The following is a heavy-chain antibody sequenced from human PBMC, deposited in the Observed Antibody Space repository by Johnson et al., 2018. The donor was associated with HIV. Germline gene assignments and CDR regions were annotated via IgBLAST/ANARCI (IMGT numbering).Heavy chain of an antibody. Sequence: VHLVESGGGVVQPGRSLRLSCAASGITFSSYAMHWVRQAPGRGLEWVTVISYDGSNKYYTDSVKGRFTISRDNSKNTLYLQMNSLRADDTAVYYCAGVTGADDAFDIWGQGTMVIVSS. CDR2: ISYDGSNK. V-gene: IGHV3-30-3*01. J-gene: IGHJ3*02. CDR1: GITFSSYA. D-gene: IGHD2-21*02. CDR3: AGVTGADDAFDI.